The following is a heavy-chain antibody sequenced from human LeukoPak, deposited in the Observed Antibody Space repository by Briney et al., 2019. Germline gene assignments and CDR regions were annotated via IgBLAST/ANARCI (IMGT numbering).Heavy chain of an antibody. V-gene: IGHV1-18*01. CDR2: ISAYNGNT. D-gene: IGHD5-24*01. CDR1: GYTFTSYG. Sequence: ASVKVSFKASGYTFTSYGISWVRQAPGQGLEWMGWISAYNGNTNYAQKLQGRVTMTTDTSTSTAYMELRSLRSDDTAVYYCARVDEVRWLQSPNIDYWGQGTLVTVSS. J-gene: IGHJ4*02. CDR3: ARVDEVRWLQSPNIDY.